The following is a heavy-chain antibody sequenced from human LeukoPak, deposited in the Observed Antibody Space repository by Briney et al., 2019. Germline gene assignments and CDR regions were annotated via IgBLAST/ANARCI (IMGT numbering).Heavy chain of an antibody. J-gene: IGHJ4*02. CDR1: GFTFSDYY. CDR3: AKDRYYFDFLDY. V-gene: IGHV3-11*01. D-gene: IGHD3-10*01. CDR2: ISSSGSTI. Sequence: AGGSLRLSCAASGFTFSDYYMSWIRQAPGKGLEWVSYISSSGSTIYYADSVKGRFTISRDNSKNTLYLQMNSLRAEDTAVYYCAKDRYYFDFLDYWGQGTLVTVSS.